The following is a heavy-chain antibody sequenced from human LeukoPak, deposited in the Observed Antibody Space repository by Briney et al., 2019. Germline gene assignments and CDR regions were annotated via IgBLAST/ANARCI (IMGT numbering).Heavy chain of an antibody. CDR3: ARDRDTARPYYYYGMDV. J-gene: IGHJ6*02. V-gene: IGHV3-33*01. CDR2: IWYDGSNK. D-gene: IGHD5-18*01. CDR1: GFTFSSYG. Sequence: GGSLRLSCAASGFTFSSYGMHWVRQAPGKGLEWVAVIWYDGSNKYYADSVKGQFTISRDNAKNSLYLQMNSLRAEDTAVYYCARDRDTARPYYYYGMDVWGQGTTVTVSS.